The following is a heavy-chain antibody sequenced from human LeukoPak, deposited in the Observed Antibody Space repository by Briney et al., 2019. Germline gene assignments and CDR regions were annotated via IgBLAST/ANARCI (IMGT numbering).Heavy chain of an antibody. CDR3: ARDAPHYDILTGYYSSHWFDP. Sequence: PSETLSLTCAVYGGSFSGYYWSWIRQPPGKGLEWIGYIYYSGSTNYNPSLKSRVTISVDTSKNQFSLKLSSVTAADTAVYYCARDAPHYDILTGYYSSHWFDPWGQGTLVTVSS. CDR1: GGSFSGYY. V-gene: IGHV4-59*01. J-gene: IGHJ5*02. CDR2: IYYSGST. D-gene: IGHD3-9*01.